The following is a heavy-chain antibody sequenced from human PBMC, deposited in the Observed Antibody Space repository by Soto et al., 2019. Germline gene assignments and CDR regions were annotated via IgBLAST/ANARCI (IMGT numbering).Heavy chain of an antibody. CDR2: IYYSGST. V-gene: IGHV4-61*08. CDR1: GGSISSGGYY. J-gene: IGHJ5*02. D-gene: IGHD3-10*01. CDR3: ARATPLWFGELFSGSWFDP. Sequence: SETLSLTCTVSGGSISSGGYYWSWIRQHPGKGLEWIGYIYYSGSTNYNPSLKSRVTISVDTSKNQFSLKLSSVTAADTAVYYCARATPLWFGELFSGSWFDPWGQGTLVTVSS.